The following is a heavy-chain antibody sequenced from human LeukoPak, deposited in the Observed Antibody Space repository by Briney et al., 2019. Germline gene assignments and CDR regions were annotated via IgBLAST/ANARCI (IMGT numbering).Heavy chain of an antibody. CDR1: GFTVSSNY. J-gene: IGHJ4*02. V-gene: IGHV3-66*01. CDR3: ASSGSYRTQHYFDY. Sequence: GSLRLSCAASGFTVSSNYVSWVRQAPGKGLEWVSVIYSGGSTYYADSVKGRFTISRDNSKNTLYLQMNSLRAEDTAVYYCASSGSYRTQHYFDYWGQGTLVTVSS. D-gene: IGHD1-26*01. CDR2: IYSGGST.